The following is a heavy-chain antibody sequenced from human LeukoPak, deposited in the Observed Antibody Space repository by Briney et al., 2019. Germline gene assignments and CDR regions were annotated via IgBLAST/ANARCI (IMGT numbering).Heavy chain of an antibody. CDR3: ARHGLYCSSTSCPPQGGFYWYFDL. CDR1: GFTFSSYG. J-gene: IGHJ2*01. D-gene: IGHD2-2*01. Sequence: GGSLRLSCAASGFTFSSYGMSWVRQAPGKGLEWVANIKLDGSEKDYVDSVKGRFTISRDNAENSLYLQLNSLRAEDTAVYYCARHGLYCSSTSCPPQGGFYWYFDLWGRGTLVTVSS. CDR2: IKLDGSEK. V-gene: IGHV3-7*01.